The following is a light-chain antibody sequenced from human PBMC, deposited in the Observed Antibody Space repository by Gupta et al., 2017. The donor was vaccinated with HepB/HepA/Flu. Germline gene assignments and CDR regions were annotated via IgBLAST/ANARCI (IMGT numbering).Light chain of an antibody. CDR3: SSYAGSNNIYV. Sequence: QSALTQPPSASGSPGQSLTISCTGTSSDVGYYNFVSWYQQHPGKAPKLMIYEVNKRPSGVPDRFSGSKSGNTASLTVSGLQAEDEADYYCSSYAGSNNIYVFGTGTKVTVL. J-gene: IGLJ1*01. CDR2: EVN. CDR1: SSDVGYYNF. V-gene: IGLV2-8*01.